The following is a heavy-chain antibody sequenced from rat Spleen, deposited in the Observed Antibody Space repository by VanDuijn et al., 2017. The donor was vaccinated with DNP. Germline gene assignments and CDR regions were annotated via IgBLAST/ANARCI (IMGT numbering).Heavy chain of an antibody. J-gene: IGHJ2*01. CDR2: ISYDGGSI. V-gene: IGHV5-20*01. CDR3: TTETADY. Sequence: EVQLVESGGDLVQPGRSLKLSCAASGFTFSDYYMAWVRQAPTKGLEWVAYISYDGGSIDYGDSVRGRFTLSRDNAKSSLYLHMDSLRSEDTATYYCTTETADYWGQGVMVTVSS. CDR1: GFTFSDYY.